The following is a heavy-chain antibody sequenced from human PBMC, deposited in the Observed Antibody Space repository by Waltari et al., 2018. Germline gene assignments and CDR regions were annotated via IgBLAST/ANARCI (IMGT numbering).Heavy chain of an antibody. CDR1: VGSLSGGTYS. J-gene: IGHJ4*02. D-gene: IGHD2-8*01. CDR3: ARVQYADFSYHFDY. CDR2: FYDSGST. V-gene: IGHV4-30-2*01. Sequence: QLQLQESGSGLVKPSETLSPTCVVSVGSLSGGTYSWNWIRQPPGKGLEGIGLFYDSGSTYYNPSLKSRLTISVDMSKNQFSLKLTSATAADTGIYYCARVQYADFSYHFDYWGRGTLVTVSS.